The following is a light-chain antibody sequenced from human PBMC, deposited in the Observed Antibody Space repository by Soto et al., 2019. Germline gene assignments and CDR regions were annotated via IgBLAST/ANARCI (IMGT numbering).Light chain of an antibody. CDR1: QSISNF. CDR3: QQSYSTPRT. Sequence: DIQLTQSPSSLSASVGDRVTITCRASQSISNFLNWYQKKPGKAPKLLIYAASNLQSGVPSRFSGSGSGTDFTLTISSLQPEDFATYYCQQSYSTPRTFGQGTKVEIK. V-gene: IGKV1-39*01. CDR2: AAS. J-gene: IGKJ1*01.